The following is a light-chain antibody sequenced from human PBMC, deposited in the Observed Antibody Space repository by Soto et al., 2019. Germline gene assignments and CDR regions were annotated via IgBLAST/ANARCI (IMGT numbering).Light chain of an antibody. Sequence: DIQMTQSPSSLSASVGDRVTITCRASQSISSHLNWYQQKPGKAPKLLIYAASSLQSGVPSRFSGSGSGTDFTLTISSLQPDDFATYYCQQGYTTPITFGQGTRLEIK. CDR2: AAS. J-gene: IGKJ5*01. CDR1: QSISSH. V-gene: IGKV1-39*01. CDR3: QQGYTTPIT.